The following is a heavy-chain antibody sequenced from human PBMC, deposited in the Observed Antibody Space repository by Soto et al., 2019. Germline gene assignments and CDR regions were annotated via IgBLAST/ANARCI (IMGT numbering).Heavy chain of an antibody. D-gene: IGHD2-15*01. CDR2: ISGSGGST. J-gene: IGHJ5*02. V-gene: IGHV3-23*01. CDR1: GFTFRSYA. Sequence: RLLESGGGLIQPGGSLRLSCSASGFTFRSYAMSWVRQAPGKGLEWVSGISGSGGSTYYADAVQGRFTISRDNSKNILYLPMHSLRAEDTAVYYCAKDYEEVVVAAGFDPWGQGTLVTVSS. CDR3: AKDYEEVVVAAGFDP.